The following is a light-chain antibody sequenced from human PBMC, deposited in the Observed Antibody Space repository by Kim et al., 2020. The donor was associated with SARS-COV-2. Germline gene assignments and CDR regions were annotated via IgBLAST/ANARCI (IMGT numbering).Light chain of an antibody. CDR1: KLGDKY. CDR3: QAWGSSTAV. Sequence: SSELTQPPSVSVSPGQTASITCSGDKLGDKYACWYRQKPGQSPVLVIYQDSKRPSGIPERFSGSNTGNTATLTISGTQAMDEADYYCQAWGSSTAVFGGGTKLTVL. CDR2: QDS. V-gene: IGLV3-1*01. J-gene: IGLJ3*02.